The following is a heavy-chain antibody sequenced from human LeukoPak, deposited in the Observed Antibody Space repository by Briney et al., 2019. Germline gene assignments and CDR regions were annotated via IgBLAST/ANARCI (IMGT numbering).Heavy chain of an antibody. Sequence: GESLKISCKGFGYRFSTYWIAWVRQTPGKGLEWMGIIFPEDSDTKYSPAFQGQVTISADKSLTTAYLQWRSLKASDNAIYYCARHGTDSNYWVDYWGQGTLVTVSS. CDR1: GYRFSTYW. J-gene: IGHJ4*02. D-gene: IGHD5-24*01. CDR3: ARHGTDSNYWVDY. V-gene: IGHV5-51*01. CDR2: IFPEDSDT.